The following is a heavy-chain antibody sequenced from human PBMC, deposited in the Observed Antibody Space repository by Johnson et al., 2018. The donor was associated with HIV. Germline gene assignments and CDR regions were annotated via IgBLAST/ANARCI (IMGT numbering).Heavy chain of an antibody. CDR2: ISRSGSTI. CDR3: ARALYYYDRGDAFDI. J-gene: IGHJ3*02. V-gene: IGHV3-11*04. CDR1: GFTFSDDY. D-gene: IGHD3-22*01. Sequence: QVQLVESGGGLVKPGGSLRLSCAASGFTFSDDYMSWIRQAPGKGLEWVSYISRSGSTITYADSVKGRFTISRDNAKNSLYLQMNSLRAEDTAVYYCARALYYYDRGDAFDIWGQGTMVTVSS.